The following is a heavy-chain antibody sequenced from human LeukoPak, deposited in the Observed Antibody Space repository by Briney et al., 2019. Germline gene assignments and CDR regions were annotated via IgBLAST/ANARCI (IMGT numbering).Heavy chain of an antibody. D-gene: IGHD3-22*01. CDR3: ARRTDYYDSSGYSHGAFDI. CDR1: GGSITNYY. V-gene: IGHV4-4*07. CDR2: FSTSGST. J-gene: IGHJ3*02. Sequence: SETLSLTCTVSGGSITNYYWSWIRQPAGKGLEWIGRFSTSGSTNYNPSLKSRVTMSVDTSKNQFSLKLSSVTVADTAVYYCARRTDYYDSSGYSHGAFDIWGQGTMVTVSS.